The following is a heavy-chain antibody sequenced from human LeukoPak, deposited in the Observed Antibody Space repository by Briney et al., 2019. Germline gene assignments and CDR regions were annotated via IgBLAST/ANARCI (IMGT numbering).Heavy chain of an antibody. V-gene: IGHV1-69*05. D-gene: IGHD1-26*01. CDR3: ARVSGSYYVDAFDI. CDR1: GGTFSSYA. Sequence: SVKVSCKASGGTFSSYAISWVRQAPGQGLEWMGRIIPIFGTANYAQKFQGRVTITTDESTSTAYMELSSLRSEDTAVYYCARVSGSYYVDAFDIWGQGTMVTVSS. CDR2: IIPIFGTA. J-gene: IGHJ3*02.